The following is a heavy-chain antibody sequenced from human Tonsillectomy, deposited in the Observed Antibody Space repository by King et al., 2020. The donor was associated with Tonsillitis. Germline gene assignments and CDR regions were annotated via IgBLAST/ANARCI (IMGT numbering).Heavy chain of an antibody. D-gene: IGHD4-17*01. Sequence: VQLVESGGGVVQPGRSLRLSCAASGFTFSSYGMHWVRQAPGKGLEWVAVIWYDGSNKYYADSVKGRFTISRDNSKNTLYLQMNRLRAEDTAVYYCARDKGYGDYSYYYGMDVWGQGTTVTVSS. V-gene: IGHV3-33*01. J-gene: IGHJ6*02. CDR1: GFTFSSYG. CDR3: ARDKGYGDYSYYYGMDV. CDR2: IWYDGSNK.